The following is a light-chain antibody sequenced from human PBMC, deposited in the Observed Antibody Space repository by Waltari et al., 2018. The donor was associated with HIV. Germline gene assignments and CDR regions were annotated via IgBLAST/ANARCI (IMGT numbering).Light chain of an antibody. Sequence: CTGTSSDVGAYDRISWYHQPPGTAPKLMIYEVIYRPSGVPDRFSGSKSGNTASLTISGLQAEDEGDYYCSSYTSSNIYVFGTATTVTVL. CDR1: SSDVGAYDR. V-gene: IGLV2-18*02. CDR2: EVI. CDR3: SSYTSSNIYV. J-gene: IGLJ1*01.